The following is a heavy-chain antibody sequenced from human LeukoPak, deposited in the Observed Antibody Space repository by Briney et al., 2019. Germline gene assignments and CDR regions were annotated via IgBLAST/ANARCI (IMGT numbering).Heavy chain of an antibody. CDR3: ARGVRGAVTTGGLGGYYYYMDV. Sequence: ASVKVSCKASGYTLTSYDINWVRQATGQGLEWMGWMNPNIGNTGYAQKFQGRVTITRNTSTSTAYMELSSLRSEDTAVYYCARGVRGAVTTGGLGGYYYYMDVWGKGTTVTVSS. V-gene: IGHV1-8*03. D-gene: IGHD4-17*01. CDR1: GYTLTSYD. J-gene: IGHJ6*03. CDR2: MNPNIGNT.